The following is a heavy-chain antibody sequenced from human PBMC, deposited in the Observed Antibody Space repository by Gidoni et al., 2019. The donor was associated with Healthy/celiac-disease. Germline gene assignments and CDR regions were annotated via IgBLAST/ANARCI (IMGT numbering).Heavy chain of an antibody. Sequence: QVPLQASRPGLVTPSETLSLTSTVSVGSISSYYWSWIRQPAGKGLEWIGRIYTSGSTNYNPSLKSRVTMSVDTSKNQFSLKLSSVTAADTAGYYCARYRNYYYYGMDVWGQGTTVTVSS. V-gene: IGHV4-4*07. J-gene: IGHJ6*02. CDR3: ARYRNYYYYGMDV. CDR2: IYTSGST. CDR1: VGSISSYY. D-gene: IGHD3-16*02.